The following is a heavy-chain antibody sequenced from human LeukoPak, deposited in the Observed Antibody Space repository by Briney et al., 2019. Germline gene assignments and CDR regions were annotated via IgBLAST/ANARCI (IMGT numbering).Heavy chain of an antibody. V-gene: IGHV3-23*01. J-gene: IGHJ4*02. CDR3: AKGSGSGWYYDYFDY. Sequence: GGSQRLSCAASGFTFSSYAMSWVRQAPGKGLEWVSAISGSGGSTYYADSVKGRFTISRDNSKNTLYLQMNSLRAEDTAVYYCAKGSGSGWYYDYFDYWGQGTLVTVSS. CDR1: GFTFSSYA. D-gene: IGHD6-19*01. CDR2: ISGSGGST.